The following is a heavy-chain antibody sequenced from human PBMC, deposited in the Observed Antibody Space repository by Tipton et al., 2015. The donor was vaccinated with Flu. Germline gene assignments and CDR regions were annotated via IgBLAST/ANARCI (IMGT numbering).Heavy chain of an antibody. CDR3: LIAAAGTRGGDVDY. Sequence: SLRLSCAASGFTFSSYGMHWVRQAPGKGLEWVAVISYDGSNKYYADSVKGRFTISRDNSKNTLYLQMNSLRAEDTAVYYCLIAAAGTRGGDVDYWGQGTLVTVSS. CDR2: ISYDGSNK. CDR1: GFTFSSYG. D-gene: IGHD6-13*01. V-gene: IGHV3-30*03. J-gene: IGHJ4*02.